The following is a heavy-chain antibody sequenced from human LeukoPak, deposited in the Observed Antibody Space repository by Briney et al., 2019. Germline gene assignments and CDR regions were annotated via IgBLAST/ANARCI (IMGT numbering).Heavy chain of an antibody. J-gene: IGHJ4*02. D-gene: IGHD3-10*01. CDR2: ISGSGGST. CDR1: GSTFSSYA. V-gene: IGHV3-23*01. Sequence: PGGSLRLSCAASGSTFSSYAMSWVRQAPGKGLEWVSAISGSGGSTYYAGSVKGRFTISRGNSKNTLYLQMNSLRAEDTAVYYCAKGAVGELLLLFDYWGQGTLVTVSS. CDR3: AKGAVGELLLLFDY.